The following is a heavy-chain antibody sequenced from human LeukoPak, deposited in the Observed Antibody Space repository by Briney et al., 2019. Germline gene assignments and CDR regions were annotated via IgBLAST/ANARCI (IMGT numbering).Heavy chain of an antibody. D-gene: IGHD3-22*01. CDR3: ARAKAAMRLLGGFDY. CDR2: INAGNGNT. J-gene: IGHJ4*02. CDR1: GYTFTSYA. Sequence: ASVTVSCKASGYTFTSYAMHWVRQAPGQRLEWMGWINAGNGNTKYSQKFQGRVTITRDTSASTAYMELSSLRSEDTAVYYCARAKAAMRLLGGFDYWGQGTLVTVSS. V-gene: IGHV1-3*01.